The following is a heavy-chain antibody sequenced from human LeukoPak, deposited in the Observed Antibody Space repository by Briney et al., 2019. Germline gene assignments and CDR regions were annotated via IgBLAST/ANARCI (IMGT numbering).Heavy chain of an antibody. CDR1: GFTFDDYA. Sequence: GGSLRLSCAASGFTFDDYAMSWFRQAPGKGLEWVGFIRGKPYGETTEYAASVQGRFTISRDDSESTTYLQLNSLKTEDTAVYYCTRGSDTIFGVARDGFDSWGQGTLVTVSS. D-gene: IGHD3-3*01. CDR3: TRGSDTIFGVARDGFDS. J-gene: IGHJ4*02. V-gene: IGHV3-49*03. CDR2: IRGKPYGETT.